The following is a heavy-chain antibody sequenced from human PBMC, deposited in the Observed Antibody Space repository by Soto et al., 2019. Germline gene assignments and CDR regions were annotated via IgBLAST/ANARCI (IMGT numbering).Heavy chain of an antibody. CDR3: ARHHIVLMVSWFDP. CDR1: GGSISSGDYY. CDR2: IYYSGST. V-gene: IGHV4-30-4*01. D-gene: IGHD2-8*01. Sequence: SETLSLTCTVSGGSISSGDYYWSWIRQPPGKGLEWIGYIYYSGSTYYNPSLKSRVTISVDTSKNQFSLKLSSVTAADTAVYYCARHHIVLMVSWFDPWGQETLVTVSS. J-gene: IGHJ5*02.